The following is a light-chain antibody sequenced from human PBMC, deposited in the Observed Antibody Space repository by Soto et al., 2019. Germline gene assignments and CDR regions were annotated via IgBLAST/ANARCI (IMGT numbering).Light chain of an antibody. V-gene: IGLV2-23*01. CDR1: SSTVGGCNV. J-gene: IGLJ1*01. Sequence: QSVLTQPASVSWSPGQSITISCTGTSSTVGGCNVVSWYQQHPGKAPKVIIYEGIKRPSGLSNRFSGSNSGSTASLTISGLQAEDEADYYCCSYVGATTYVFGTGTKGTVL. CDR3: CSYVGATTYV. CDR2: EGI.